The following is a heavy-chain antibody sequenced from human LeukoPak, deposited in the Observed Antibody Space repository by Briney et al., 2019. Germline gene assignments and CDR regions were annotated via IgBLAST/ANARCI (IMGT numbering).Heavy chain of an antibody. Sequence: PGGSLRLSCAASGFTFSRYWMNWVRQAPGKGLEWVASIRQDGGEKSYVDSVKGRFTISRDNTKNSLYLQMSSLRAEDTAVYYCARDGTAPGLYFDLWGQGTLVTVSS. V-gene: IGHV3-7*01. CDR1: GFTFSRYW. CDR2: IRQDGGEK. D-gene: IGHD6-13*01. J-gene: IGHJ4*01. CDR3: ARDGTAPGLYFDL.